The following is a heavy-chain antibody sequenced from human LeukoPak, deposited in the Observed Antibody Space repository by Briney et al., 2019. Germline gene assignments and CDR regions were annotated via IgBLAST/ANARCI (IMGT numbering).Heavy chain of an antibody. Sequence: GGSLRLSCAASGFTFSSYSMNWVRQAPGKGLEWVSYISSSSSTIYYADSVKGRFTISRDNAKNSLYLQMNSLRDEDTAVYYCARDNYDFWSGYSAHMDVWGKGTTVTVSS. CDR2: ISSSSSTI. J-gene: IGHJ6*04. CDR1: GFTFSSYS. D-gene: IGHD3-3*01. V-gene: IGHV3-48*02. CDR3: ARDNYDFWSGYSAHMDV.